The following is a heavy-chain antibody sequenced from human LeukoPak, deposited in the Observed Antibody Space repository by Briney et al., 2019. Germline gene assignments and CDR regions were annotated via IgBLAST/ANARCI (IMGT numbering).Heavy chain of an antibody. V-gene: IGHV3-15*01. CDR1: GFTFSNAW. CDR3: TTGERRFDSSGYYPYYFDY. D-gene: IGHD3-22*01. J-gene: IGHJ4*02. CDR2: VKSKADDGTT. Sequence: GGSLRLSCAVSGFTFSNAWMSWVRQAAGKGLEWVGRVKSKADDGTTDYAAPVKGRFTISRDDSKNTLYLQMNSLKTEDTAVYYCTTGERRFDSSGYYPYYFDYWGQGTLATVSS.